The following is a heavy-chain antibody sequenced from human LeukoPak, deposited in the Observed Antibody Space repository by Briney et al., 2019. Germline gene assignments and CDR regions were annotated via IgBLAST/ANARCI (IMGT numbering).Heavy chain of an antibody. CDR1: GFPFTSYT. J-gene: IGHJ4*02. Sequence: GGSLTLSCAASGFPFTSYTMRWVRHAPRKGLEWVSGISGSGDRTYYADSVKGQFTISKDNSKSTLYFQMNSLRAEDTAVYYCVKDRIGVEDSYYFDYWGQGTLVTVSS. D-gene: IGHD3-10*01. CDR3: VKDRIGVEDSYYFDY. V-gene: IGHV3-23*01. CDR2: ISGSGDRT.